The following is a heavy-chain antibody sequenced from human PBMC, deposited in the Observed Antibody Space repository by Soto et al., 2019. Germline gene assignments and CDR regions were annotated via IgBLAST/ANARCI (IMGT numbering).Heavy chain of an antibody. V-gene: IGHV1-69*02. Sequence: QVQLVQSGAEVKKPGSSVKVSCKASGGTFSSYTISWVRQAPGQGLEWMGRIIPILGIANYAQKVQGRVTITADKSTSTAYMELSSLRSEDTAVYYCARSAYGSGSYESNWGQGTLVTVSS. D-gene: IGHD3-10*01. CDR3: ARSAYGSGSYESN. J-gene: IGHJ4*02. CDR2: IIPILGIA. CDR1: GGTFSSYT.